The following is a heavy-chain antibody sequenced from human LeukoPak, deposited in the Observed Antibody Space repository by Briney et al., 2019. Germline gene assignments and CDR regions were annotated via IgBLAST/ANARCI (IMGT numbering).Heavy chain of an antibody. CDR2: ISGSGDNT. D-gene: IGHD4-17*01. V-gene: IGHV3-23*01. Sequence: GGSLRLSCAASGFTFSSHGMSWVRQAPGKGLEWVSTISGSGDNTYYADSVKGRFTISRDNSKNTLYLQMNSLRAEDTAVYYCARDIRYGAFWFDPRGQGTLVTVSS. CDR3: ARDIRYGAFWFDP. CDR1: GFTFSSHG. J-gene: IGHJ5*02.